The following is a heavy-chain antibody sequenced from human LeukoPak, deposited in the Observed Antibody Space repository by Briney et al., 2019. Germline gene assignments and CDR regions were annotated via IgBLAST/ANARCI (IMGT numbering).Heavy chain of an antibody. V-gene: IGHV4-31*03. CDR2: IYYSGST. CDR1: GGSISSGGYS. J-gene: IGHJ3*02. Sequence: SQTLSLTCTVSGGSISSGGYSWSWIRQHPGKGLEWIGYIYYSGSTYYNPSLKSRVTISVDTSKNQFSLKLSSVTAADTAVYYCARDQEDAFDIWSQGTMVTVSS. CDR3: ARDQEDAFDI.